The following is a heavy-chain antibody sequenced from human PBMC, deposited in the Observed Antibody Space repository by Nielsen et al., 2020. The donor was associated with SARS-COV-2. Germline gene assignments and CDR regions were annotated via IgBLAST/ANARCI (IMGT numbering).Heavy chain of an antibody. D-gene: IGHD6-19*01. CDR2: IEEDGSEK. Sequence: GESLKISCAASGFTFSSYSMNWVRQAPGKGLEWVANIEEDGSEKFYLDSVKGRFTISRDNAKNSLYLQTNSLRAEDTAVYYCTRVSSMWLTYMDVWGQGTTVTVSS. V-gene: IGHV3-7*01. CDR1: GFTFSSYS. CDR3: TRVSSMWLTYMDV. J-gene: IGHJ6*02.